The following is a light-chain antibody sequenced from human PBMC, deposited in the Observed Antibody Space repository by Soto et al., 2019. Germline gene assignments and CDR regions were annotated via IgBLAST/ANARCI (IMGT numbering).Light chain of an antibody. CDR1: NSDVGGYNH. CDR2: EVS. J-gene: IGLJ3*02. Sequence: QSALTQPASVSGSPGQSITISCTGTNSDVGGYNHVSWYQHHPGKAPKLMIYEVSNRPSGVSNRFSGSKSGNTASLTISGLQTEDEADYYCNSYTDTGTFWVFGGGTQLTVL. V-gene: IGLV2-14*01. CDR3: NSYTDTGTFWV.